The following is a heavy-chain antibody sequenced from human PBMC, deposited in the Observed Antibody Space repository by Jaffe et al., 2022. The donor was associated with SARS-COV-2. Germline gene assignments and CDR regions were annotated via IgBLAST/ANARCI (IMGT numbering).Heavy chain of an antibody. D-gene: IGHD2-2*01. J-gene: IGHJ6*02. CDR2: INHSGST. V-gene: IGHV4-34*01. Sequence: QVQLQQWGAGLLKPSETLSLTCAVYGGSFSGYYWSWIRQPPGKGLEWIGEINHSGSTNYNPSLKSRVTISVDTSKNQFSLKLSSVTAADTAVYYCARGPAAIYYYYYGMDVWGQGTTVTVSS. CDR3: ARGPAAIYYYYYGMDV. CDR1: GGSFSGYY.